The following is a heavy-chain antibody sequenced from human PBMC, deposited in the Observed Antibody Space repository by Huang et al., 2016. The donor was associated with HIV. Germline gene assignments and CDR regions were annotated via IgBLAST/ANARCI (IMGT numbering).Heavy chain of an antibody. Sequence: EVQLVESGGGLVKPGGSLRLSCAASGFTFCNAWMSWVRQAPGKGLEWVGRIKSKTDGGTTDYAAPVKGRFTISRDDSKNTLYLQMNSLKTEDTAVYYCTTESESSGWTMDHDAFDIWGQGTMVTVSS. CDR2: IKSKTDGGTT. D-gene: IGHD6-19*01. V-gene: IGHV3-15*01. CDR1: GFTFCNAW. CDR3: TTESESSGWTMDHDAFDI. J-gene: IGHJ3*02.